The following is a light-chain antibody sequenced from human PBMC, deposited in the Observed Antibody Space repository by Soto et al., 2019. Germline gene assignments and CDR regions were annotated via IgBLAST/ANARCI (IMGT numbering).Light chain of an antibody. Sequence: DIVMTQSPLSLPVTPGEPASISCRSGQSLLHSNGYNYLDWYLQKPGQSPQLLIYLGSNRASGVPDRFSGSGSGKEFTLTISSLHSEDSAVYFCQQYNNWTPYTSGQRTK. CDR2: LGS. V-gene: IGKV2-28*01. J-gene: IGKJ2*01. CDR3: QQYNNWTPYT. CDR1: QSLLHSNGYNY.